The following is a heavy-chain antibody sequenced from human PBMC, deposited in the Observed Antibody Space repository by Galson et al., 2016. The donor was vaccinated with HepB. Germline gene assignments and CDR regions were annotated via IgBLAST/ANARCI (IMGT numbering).Heavy chain of an antibody. V-gene: IGHV3-30*18. Sequence: YLRVSCAASGFIFSSYGLHWVRQAPGKGLEWVEVISYDGSNKFYADSVKGRFTISRDNSKNTLSLKMNSQRAEDTAVYYCAEDRTPFAFLCFVESDYWGQGTRVTASS. J-gene: IGHJ4*02. CDR1: GFIFSSYG. D-gene: IGHD3-10*01. CDR3: AEDRTPFAFLCFVESDY. CDR2: ISYDGSNK.